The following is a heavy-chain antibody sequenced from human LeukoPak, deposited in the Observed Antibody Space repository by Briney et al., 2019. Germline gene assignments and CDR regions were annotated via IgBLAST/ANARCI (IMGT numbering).Heavy chain of an antibody. J-gene: IGHJ4*02. D-gene: IGHD3-3*02. CDR2: INPNSGGT. CDR1: GYTFTGYY. CDR3: ARDHNLNRIFGVFDY. V-gene: IGHV1-2*02. Sequence: GASVKVSCKASGYTFTGYYMHWVRQAPGQGLEWMGWINPNSGGTNYAQKFQGRVTMTRDTSISTAYMELSRLRSDDTAVYYCARDHNLNRIFGVFDYWGQGTLVTVTS.